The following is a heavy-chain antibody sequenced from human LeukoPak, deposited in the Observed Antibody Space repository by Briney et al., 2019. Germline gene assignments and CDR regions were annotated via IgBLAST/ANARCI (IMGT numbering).Heavy chain of an antibody. J-gene: IGHJ4*02. CDR3: TRDPYSSSPLFDY. V-gene: IGHV3-49*04. Sequence: PGGSLRLSCAASGFTFTTYWMHWVRQAPGKGLVWVGFIRSKAYGGTTEYAASVKGRFTISRDDSKSIAYLQMNSLKTEDTAVYYCTRDPYSSSPLFDYWGQGTLVTVSS. CDR2: IRSKAYGGTT. D-gene: IGHD6-6*01. CDR1: GFTFTTYW.